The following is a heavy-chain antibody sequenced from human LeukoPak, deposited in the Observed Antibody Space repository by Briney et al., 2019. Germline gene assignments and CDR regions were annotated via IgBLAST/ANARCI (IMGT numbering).Heavy chain of an antibody. Sequence: GGSLRLSCAASGFTFSSYSMNWVRQAPGKGLEWVSSISSSSSYIYYADSVKGRFTISRDNAKNSLYLQMNSLRAEDTAVYYCARDMGGRGSYDLDYWARETLATVP. D-gene: IGHD3-16*01. J-gene: IGHJ4*02. V-gene: IGHV3-21*01. CDR2: ISSSSSYI. CDR3: ARDMGGRGSYDLDY. CDR1: GFTFSSYS.